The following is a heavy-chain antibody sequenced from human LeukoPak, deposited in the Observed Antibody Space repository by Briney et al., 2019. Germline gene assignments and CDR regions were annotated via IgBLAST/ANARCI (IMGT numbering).Heavy chain of an antibody. CDR1: GYTFTSYG. CDR2: ISAYNGNT. V-gene: IGHV1-18*01. D-gene: IGHD3-22*01. J-gene: IGHJ3*02. CDR3: ARVHYYDSSGYKDAFDI. Sequence: ASVKVSRKASGYTFTSYGISWVRQAPGQGLEWMGWISAYNGNTNYAQKLQGRVTMTTDTSTSTAYMELRSLRSDDTAVYYCARVHYYDSSGYKDAFDIWGQGTMVTVSS.